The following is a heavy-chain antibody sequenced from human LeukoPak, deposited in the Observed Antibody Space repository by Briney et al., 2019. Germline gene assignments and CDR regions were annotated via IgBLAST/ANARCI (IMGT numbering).Heavy chain of an antibody. V-gene: IGHV1-18*01. D-gene: IGHD2-2*01. J-gene: IGHJ3*02. CDR2: ISAYNDND. CDR1: GYTFTSYG. CDR3: ARDYQLQSYYDVFDI. Sequence: ASVKVSCKAAGYTFTSYGIGWLLQAPGQGVEGWGWISAYNDNDNYAHKVLGRVTTTTDTSTSTAYMELRSRRSDDTAVYYCARDYQLQSYYDVFDIWGQGTMVIVSS.